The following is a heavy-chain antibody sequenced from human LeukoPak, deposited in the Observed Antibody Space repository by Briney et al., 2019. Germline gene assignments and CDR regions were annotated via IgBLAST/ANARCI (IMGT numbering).Heavy chain of an antibody. Sequence: PGGSLRLSRAASGFTFNSYAMSWVRQAPEKGLEWVATISGSGGGTYYADSVKGRFTISRDDSKNTLYLQMNSLRAEDTAVYYCAKDLGRYRNNYFDYWGQGTLVTVSS. CDR2: ISGSGGGT. J-gene: IGHJ4*02. D-gene: IGHD1-26*01. CDR3: AKDLGRYRNNYFDY. CDR1: GFTFNSYA. V-gene: IGHV3-23*01.